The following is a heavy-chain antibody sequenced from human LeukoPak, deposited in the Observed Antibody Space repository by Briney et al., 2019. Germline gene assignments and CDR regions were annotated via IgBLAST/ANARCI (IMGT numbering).Heavy chain of an antibody. V-gene: IGHV3-23*01. Sequence: GGSLRLSCAASGFTLSNYAMNWVRQAPGKGLEWVSTITYSGGNIYYADSVKGRFTISRDNSKNTLYLQMNSLRAEDTALYYCAKRLDSSSSWYYFDYWGQGTLVTVSS. CDR3: AKRLDSSSSWYYFDY. CDR2: ITYSGGNI. J-gene: IGHJ4*02. CDR1: GFTLSNYA. D-gene: IGHD6-13*01.